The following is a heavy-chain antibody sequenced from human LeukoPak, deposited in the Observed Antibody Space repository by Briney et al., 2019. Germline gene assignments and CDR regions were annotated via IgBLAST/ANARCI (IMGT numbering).Heavy chain of an antibody. D-gene: IGHD3-22*01. CDR2: IYYSGST. CDR1: GGSISSYY. CDR3: ARVGDYYDSSGYPXYYFXX. V-gene: IGHV4-59*01. J-gene: IGHJ4*02. Sequence: PSETLSLTCTVSGGSISSYYWSWIRQPPGKGLEWIGYIYYSGSTNYNPSLKSRVTISVDTSKNQFSLKLSSVTAADTAVYYCARVGDYYDSSGYPXYYFXXWGQGTLVT.